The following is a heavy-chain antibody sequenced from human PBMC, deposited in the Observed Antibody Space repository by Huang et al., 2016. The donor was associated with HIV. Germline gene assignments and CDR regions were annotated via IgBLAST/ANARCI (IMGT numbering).Heavy chain of an antibody. CDR2: LRYDGSNK. J-gene: IGHJ3*02. CDR3: AKGSMANAFDI. D-gene: IGHD3-10*01. V-gene: IGHV3-30*02. Sequence: QVQLVESGGGVVQSGGSLRLFCAASGFTFSSYGMHGVRQAPSKVLEWDAFLRYDGSNKDYADSVRGRFTISRDNSKSTLYLQMNSLRAEDTAVYYCAKGSMANAFDIWGQGTMVTVSS. CDR1: GFTFSSYG.